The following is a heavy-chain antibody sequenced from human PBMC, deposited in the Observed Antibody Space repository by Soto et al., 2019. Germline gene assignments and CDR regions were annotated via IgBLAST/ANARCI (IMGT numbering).Heavy chain of an antibody. CDR1: GFTFSSYS. V-gene: IGHV3-21*01. CDR2: ISSSSSYI. J-gene: IGHJ4*02. Sequence: EVQLVESGGGLVKPGGSLRLSCAASGFTFSSYSMNWVRQAPGKGLEWVSSISSSSSYIYYADSVKGRFTISRDNAKNSLYLQMNSRRAEDTAVYYCARVNQGYFDYWGQGTLVTVSS. CDR3: ARVNQGYFDY.